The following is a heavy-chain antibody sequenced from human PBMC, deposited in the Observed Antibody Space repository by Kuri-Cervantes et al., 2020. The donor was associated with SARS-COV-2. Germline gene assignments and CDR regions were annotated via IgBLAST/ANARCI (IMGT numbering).Heavy chain of an antibody. CDR3: ARDLYYYDSSGTFDY. D-gene: IGHD3-22*01. J-gene: IGHJ4*02. V-gene: IGHV1-8*02. CDR2: MNPDTGNA. Sequence: ASVKVSCKASGYTFTNNDINWVRQASGQGLEWMGWMNPDTGNAGYAQKFQGRVTLTRITSISTAYMELSSPRFEDAAVYYCARDLYYYDSSGTFDYWGQGTLVTVSS. CDR1: GYTFTNND.